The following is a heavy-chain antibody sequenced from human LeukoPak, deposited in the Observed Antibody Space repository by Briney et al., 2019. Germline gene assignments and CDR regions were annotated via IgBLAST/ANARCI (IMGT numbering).Heavy chain of an antibody. D-gene: IGHD5-24*01. Sequence: GGPLRLSCSASGFTFTTYDMTWVRQAPGEGLEWVSTISRSSNYIYYADSVKGRFTISRDNAKNSLYLQMNSLRAEDTAVYYCARATNYWHTLIEFWGQGTLVTVSS. V-gene: IGHV3-21*01. CDR3: ARATNYWHTLIEF. CDR2: ISRSSNYI. J-gene: IGHJ4*02. CDR1: GFTFTTYD.